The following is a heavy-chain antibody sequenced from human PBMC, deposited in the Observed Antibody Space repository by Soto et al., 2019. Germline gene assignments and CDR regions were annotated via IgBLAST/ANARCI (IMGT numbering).Heavy chain of an antibody. CDR2: ISGSGGST. CDR1: GFTFSSYA. V-gene: IGHV3-23*01. Sequence: GGSLRLSCAASGFTFSSYAMSWVRQAPGKGLEWVSAISGSGGSTYYADSVKGRFTISRDNAKNSLYLQMNSLRAEDTALYYCAKDTTGYSSSWYAYYWGQGTLVTVSS. J-gene: IGHJ4*02. CDR3: AKDTTGYSSSWYAYY. D-gene: IGHD6-13*01.